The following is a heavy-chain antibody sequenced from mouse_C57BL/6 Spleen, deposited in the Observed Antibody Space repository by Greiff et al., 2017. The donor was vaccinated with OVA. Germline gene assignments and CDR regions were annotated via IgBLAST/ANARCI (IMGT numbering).Heavy chain of an antibody. CDR3: ARERGAQATRAMDY. Sequence: VQLQQSGAELVRLGTSVKMSCKASGSNFTNYWLGWAKKRPGHGFEWIGDILPGGGYTNYNEKFKGKATLTADKASSTAYMQFSSLTSEDSAIYYGARERGAQATRAMDYWGQGTSVTVSS. J-gene: IGHJ4*01. CDR2: ILPGGGYT. CDR1: GSNFTNYW. V-gene: IGHV1-63*01. D-gene: IGHD3-2*02.